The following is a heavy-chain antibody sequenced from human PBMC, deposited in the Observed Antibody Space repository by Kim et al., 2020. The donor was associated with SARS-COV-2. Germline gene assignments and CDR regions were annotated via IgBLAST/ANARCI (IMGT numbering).Heavy chain of an antibody. CDR1: GGSISSGGYY. J-gene: IGHJ4*02. D-gene: IGHD3-22*01. Sequence: SETLSLTCTVSGGSISSGGYYWSWIRQHPGKGRGWIGYSFYSGRPTYNPSLKGRVTKSADTSKNQFSLKLSSVTAADTAVYYCAREVDDSSGYYTGTRVDYWGQGTLVTVSS. CDR2: SFYSGRP. CDR3: AREVDDSSGYYTGTRVDY. V-gene: IGHV4-31*03.